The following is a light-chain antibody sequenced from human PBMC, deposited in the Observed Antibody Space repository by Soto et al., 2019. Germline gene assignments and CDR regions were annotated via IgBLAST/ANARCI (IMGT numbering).Light chain of an antibody. CDR2: AAS. Sequence: DIQMTQSPSSLSESVGDRVTITCRASQGISNYLAWYQQKPGKVPKLLIYAASTLQSGVPSRFSGSGSGTDFTLTISSLQPEDVATYYCQKYNSAPPFTFGPGTKVVI. CDR1: QGISNY. CDR3: QKYNSAPPFT. V-gene: IGKV1-27*01. J-gene: IGKJ3*01.